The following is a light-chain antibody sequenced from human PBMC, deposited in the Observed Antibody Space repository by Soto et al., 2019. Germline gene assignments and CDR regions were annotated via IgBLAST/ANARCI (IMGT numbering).Light chain of an antibody. J-gene: IGKJ1*01. CDR3: QQYYSTPRT. CDR2: WAS. Sequence: EIVMTQSPATLSVSPGERATINCKSSQSVLYSSNNKNYLAWYQQKPGQPPKLLIYWASTRESGVPDRFSGSGSGTDFTLTISSLQAEDVAVYYCQQYYSTPRTFGQGTKVEIK. CDR1: QSVLYSSNNKNY. V-gene: IGKV4-1*01.